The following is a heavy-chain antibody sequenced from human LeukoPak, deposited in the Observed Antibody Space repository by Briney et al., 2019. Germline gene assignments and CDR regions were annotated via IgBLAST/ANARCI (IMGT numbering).Heavy chain of an antibody. CDR2: ISSSSSYI. D-gene: IGHD3-22*01. Sequence: GGSLRLSCAASGFTFGSYSMNWVRQAPGKGLEWVSSISSSSSYIYYADSVKGRFTISRDNAKNSLYLQMNSLRAEDTAVYYCARDFDGSVVVITTNYYYYGMDVWGQGTTVTVSS. V-gene: IGHV3-21*01. CDR1: GFTFGSYS. J-gene: IGHJ6*02. CDR3: ARDFDGSVVVITTNYYYYGMDV.